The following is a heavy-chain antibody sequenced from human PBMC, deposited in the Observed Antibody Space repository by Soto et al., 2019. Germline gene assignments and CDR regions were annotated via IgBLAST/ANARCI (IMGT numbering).Heavy chain of an antibody. V-gene: IGHV3-7*03. D-gene: IGHD4-17*01. CDR3: ATDIGDYGPTFWY. J-gene: IGHJ4*02. Sequence: EVQLVESGGGLVQPGGSLRLSCIASAFTLSGYWMTWVRQAPGKGLEWVANIKQDGSEKYYVDSVKGRFTISRDNAKNSPYLQMNSLRAEDTAVYYCATDIGDYGPTFWYWGQGTLVTVSS. CDR1: AFTLSGYW. CDR2: IKQDGSEK.